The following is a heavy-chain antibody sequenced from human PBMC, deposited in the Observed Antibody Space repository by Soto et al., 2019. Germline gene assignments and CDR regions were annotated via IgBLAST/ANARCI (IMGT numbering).Heavy chain of an antibody. D-gene: IGHD2-15*01. CDR1: GDSFSSYY. CDR3: ARTTTLENYFDI. CDR2: IYYTGSI. J-gene: IGHJ4*02. Sequence: PSETLSLTCTVSGDSFSSYYWSWVRQSPGKGLEWIAYIYYTGSIIYNPSLKSRVSMSVDLSMKQFSLQLHSVTAADTAVYFCARTTTLENYFDIWGQGTLVTVS. V-gene: IGHV4-59*01.